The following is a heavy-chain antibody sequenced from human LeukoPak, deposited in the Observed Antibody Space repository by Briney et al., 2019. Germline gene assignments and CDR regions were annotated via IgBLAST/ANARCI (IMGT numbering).Heavy chain of an antibody. Sequence: GGSLRLSCAASGFTFSSYAMSWVRQAPGKGLEWVSYISSSSSTIYYADSVKGRFTISRDNAKNSLYLQMNSLRDEDTAVYYCARTNSLSVGAAFDYWGQGTLATVSS. CDR2: ISSSSSTI. V-gene: IGHV3-48*02. CDR1: GFTFSSYA. D-gene: IGHD1-26*01. J-gene: IGHJ4*02. CDR3: ARTNSLSVGAAFDY.